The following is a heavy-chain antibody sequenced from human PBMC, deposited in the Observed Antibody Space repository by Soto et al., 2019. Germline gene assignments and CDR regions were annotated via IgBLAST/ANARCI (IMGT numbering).Heavy chain of an antibody. D-gene: IGHD2-21*02. J-gene: IGHJ6*02. CDR3: ARDLWGYCGTDCYPLDV. V-gene: IGHV4-59*01. CDR1: GGSIRSYY. CDR2: LYNSGST. Sequence: SETLSLTCAVSGGSIRSYYWSWIRQAPGKGLEWIGYLYNSGSTVYNPSLKSRVTISVDTSKNQFSLKLNSVTAADTAVYYCARDLWGYCGTDCYPLDVWGQGTTVT.